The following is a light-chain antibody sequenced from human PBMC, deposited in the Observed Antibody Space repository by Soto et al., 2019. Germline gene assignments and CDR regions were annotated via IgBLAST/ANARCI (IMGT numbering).Light chain of an antibody. CDR2: GAS. CDR3: QQHGISHIT. V-gene: IGKV3-20*01. CDR1: QRIISSY. J-gene: IGKJ5*01. Sequence: ESVLTQSPGTLSLSPGERAIISCRASQRIISSYLAWYQQKPGQAPRLLIFGASSRATGIPDRFSGSGSGTDFTLTISRLEPEDFAVYYCQQHGISHITFGQGTRLEIK.